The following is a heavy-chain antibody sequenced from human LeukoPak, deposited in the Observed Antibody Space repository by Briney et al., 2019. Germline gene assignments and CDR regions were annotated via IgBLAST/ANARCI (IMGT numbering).Heavy chain of an antibody. V-gene: IGHV4-39*01. CDR3: ARRSCYYSDAFDI. CDR1: GGSISSSSYY. J-gene: IGHJ3*02. Sequence: PSETLSLTCTVSGGSISSSSYYWGWVRQPPGKGLEWIGSIYYSGRTYYNASLKSRVTISVDTSKNQFTLKLSSVTAADTAVYYCARRSCYYSDAFDIWGQGTMVTVSS. D-gene: IGHD3-22*01. CDR2: IYYSGRT.